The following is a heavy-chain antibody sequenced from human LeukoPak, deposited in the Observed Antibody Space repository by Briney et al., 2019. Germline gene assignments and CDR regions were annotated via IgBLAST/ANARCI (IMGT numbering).Heavy chain of an antibody. CDR3: ARENYYGYYFDY. CDR1: GGSISSGDYY. CDR2: IYYSGST. J-gene: IGHJ4*02. D-gene: IGHD3-10*01. V-gene: IGHV4-30-4*01. Sequence: SETPSLTCTVSGGSISSGDYYWSWIRQPPGKGLEWIGYIYYSGSTYYNPPLKSRVTISVDTSKNQFSLKLSSVTAADTAVYYCARENYYGYYFDYWGQGTLVTVSS.